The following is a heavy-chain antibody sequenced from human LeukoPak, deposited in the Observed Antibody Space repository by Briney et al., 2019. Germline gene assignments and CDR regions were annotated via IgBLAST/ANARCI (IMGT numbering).Heavy chain of an antibody. J-gene: IGHJ4*02. Sequence: SETLSLTCTVSGGSISSGGYYWSWIRQHPGKGLEWIGYIYYSGSTYYNPSLKSRVTISVDTSKNQSSLKLSSVTAADTAVYYCARGKRFGDSSLAWGQGTLVTVSS. CDR1: GGSISSGGYY. D-gene: IGHD3-22*01. V-gene: IGHV4-31*03. CDR3: ARGKRFGDSSLA. CDR2: IYYSGST.